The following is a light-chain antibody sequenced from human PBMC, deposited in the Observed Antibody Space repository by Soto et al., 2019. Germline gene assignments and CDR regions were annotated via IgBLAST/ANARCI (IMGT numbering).Light chain of an antibody. Sequence: DIQRTQSPSSLSASVGDRVTITCRASQSISSYLNWYKQKPGKAPKLLIYAASSLQSGVPSRFSGSGSGTDFTLTISSLQPEDFATYYCLQDINYPWTFGQGTKVDI. J-gene: IGKJ1*01. CDR3: LQDINYPWT. CDR2: AAS. V-gene: IGKV1-39*01. CDR1: QSISSY.